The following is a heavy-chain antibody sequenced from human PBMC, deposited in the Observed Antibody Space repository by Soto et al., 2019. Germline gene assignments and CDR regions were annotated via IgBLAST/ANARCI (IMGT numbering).Heavy chain of an antibody. Sequence: PGWSLRLSCAASGFTFSNAWMNWVRQAPGKGLEWVGRIKSKTDGGTTDYAAPVKGRFTISRDDSKNTLYLQMNSLKTEDTAVYYCTTDDPVMVYARTITYDAFDIWGQGTMVTVSS. J-gene: IGHJ3*02. D-gene: IGHD2-8*01. CDR2: IKSKTDGGTT. CDR1: GFTFSNAW. V-gene: IGHV3-15*07. CDR3: TTDDPVMVYARTITYDAFDI.